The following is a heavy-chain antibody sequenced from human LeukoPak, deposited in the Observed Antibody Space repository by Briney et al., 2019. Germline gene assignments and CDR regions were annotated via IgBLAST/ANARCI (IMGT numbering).Heavy chain of an antibody. Sequence: SETLSLTCAVYGGSFSGYYWSWIRQPPRKGLEWIGEINHSGSTNYNPSLKSRVTISVDTSKNQFSLKLSSVTAADTAVYYCAGSSQYYYDSSGYSQARFFDYWGQGTLVTVSS. J-gene: IGHJ4*02. D-gene: IGHD3-22*01. CDR2: INHSGST. CDR1: GGSFSGYY. V-gene: IGHV4-34*01. CDR3: AGSSQYYYDSSGYSQARFFDY.